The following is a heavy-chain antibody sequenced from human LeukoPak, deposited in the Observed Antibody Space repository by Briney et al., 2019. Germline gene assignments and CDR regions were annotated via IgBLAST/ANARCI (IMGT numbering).Heavy chain of an antibody. D-gene: IGHD4-17*01. CDR2: ISYDGSNK. CDR3: ARDRIIYGDYGDAFDI. Sequence: PGRSLRLSCAASGFTFSSYGMHWVRQAPGKGLEWAAVISYDGSNKYYADSVKGRFTISRDNAKNSLYLQMNSLRAEDTAVYFCARDRIIYGDYGDAFDIWGQGTMVTVSS. CDR1: GFTFSSYG. V-gene: IGHV3-30*03. J-gene: IGHJ3*02.